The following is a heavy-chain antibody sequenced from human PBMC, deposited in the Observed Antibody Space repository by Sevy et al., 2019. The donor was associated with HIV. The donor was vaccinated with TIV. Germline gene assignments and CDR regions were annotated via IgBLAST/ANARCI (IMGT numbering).Heavy chain of an antibody. Sequence: GESLKISCKGSGYSFTSYWIGWVRQMPGKGLEWMGIIYPGDSDTRYSPSFQGQVTISADKSISTAYLQWSSLKASDTARYYCARHAGDMVRGVISHYYYYYYGMDVWGQGTTVTVSS. CDR2: IYPGDSDT. CDR3: ARHAGDMVRGVISHYYYYYYGMDV. J-gene: IGHJ6*02. V-gene: IGHV5-51*01. D-gene: IGHD3-10*01. CDR1: GYSFTSYW.